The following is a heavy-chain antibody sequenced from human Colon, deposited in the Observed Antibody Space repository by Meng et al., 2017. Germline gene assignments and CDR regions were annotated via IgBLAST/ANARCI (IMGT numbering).Heavy chain of an antibody. V-gene: IGHV1-69*10. CDR1: GCTFSSYA. Sequence: QVQLGQSGAEVKKTGASRQVSCKASGCTFSSYANSWVRQDPGQGLEWMGGIIPILGIANYAQKFQGRVTITADKSTSTAYMELSSLRSEDTAVYYCAREIVVVPASLNWFDPWGQGTLVTVSS. D-gene: IGHD2-2*01. CDR3: AREIVVVPASLNWFDP. J-gene: IGHJ5*02. CDR2: IIPILGIA.